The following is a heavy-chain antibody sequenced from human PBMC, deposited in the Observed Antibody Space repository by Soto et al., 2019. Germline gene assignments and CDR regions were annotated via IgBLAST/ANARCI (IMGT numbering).Heavy chain of an antibody. Sequence: GGSLRLSCAASGFTFSNAWMNWVRQAPGKGLEWVGRIKSKTDGGTTDYAAPVKGRFTISRDDSKNTLYLQMNSLKTEDTAVYYCTSSYYYDSSGIRNPWGQGTLVTVSS. J-gene: IGHJ5*02. CDR1: GFTFSNAW. CDR3: TSSYYYDSSGIRNP. V-gene: IGHV3-15*07. CDR2: IKSKTDGGTT. D-gene: IGHD3-22*01.